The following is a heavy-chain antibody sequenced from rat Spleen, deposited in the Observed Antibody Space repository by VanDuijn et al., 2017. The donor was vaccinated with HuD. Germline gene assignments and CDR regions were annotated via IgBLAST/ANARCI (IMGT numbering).Heavy chain of an antibody. J-gene: IGHJ3*01. CDR2: IINTGGST. D-gene: IGHD1-2*01. CDR3: ARAGSAAISLGNWFAY. V-gene: IGHV5-31*01. CDR1: GFTFNNYG. Sequence: EVQLVESGGGLVQPGGSLKLSCVASGFTFNNYGMHWIRQAPTKGLEWVASIINTGGSTYYSDSVKGRFTISRDNAKSTLYLQVDSLRSEDTATYYCARAGSAAISLGNWFAYWGQGTLVTVSS.